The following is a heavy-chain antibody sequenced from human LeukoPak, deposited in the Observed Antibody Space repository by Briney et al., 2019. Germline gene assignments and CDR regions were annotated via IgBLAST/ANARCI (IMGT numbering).Heavy chain of an antibody. V-gene: IGHV3-7*03. CDR3: ATSDCSGGSCYSVGGY. J-gene: IGHJ4*02. CDR1: EFTFSSYW. Sequence: GGSLRLSCAASEFTFSSYWMNWVRQAPGKGREWVANIKQDGSEKYCVDSVKGRFTISRDNAKNSLYLQMNSLRADDTAVYYCATSDCSGGSCYSVGGYWGQGTLVTVSS. D-gene: IGHD2-15*01. CDR2: IKQDGSEK.